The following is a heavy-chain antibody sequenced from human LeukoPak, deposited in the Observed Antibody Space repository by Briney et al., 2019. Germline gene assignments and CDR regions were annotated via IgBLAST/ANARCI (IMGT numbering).Heavy chain of an antibody. V-gene: IGHV3-48*01. CDR2: ITSSSSAI. CDR3: VRDLDSVAFL. J-gene: IGHJ4*02. CDR1: GFTFSTYT. D-gene: IGHD3/OR15-3a*01. Sequence: GGSPRLSCAASGFTFSTYTMNWVRQAPGKRLEWVSYITSSSSAIYYADSVKGRFTISRDNAKNSLYLQMNSLRAEDTAVYYCVRDLDSVAFLWGQGTLVTVSS.